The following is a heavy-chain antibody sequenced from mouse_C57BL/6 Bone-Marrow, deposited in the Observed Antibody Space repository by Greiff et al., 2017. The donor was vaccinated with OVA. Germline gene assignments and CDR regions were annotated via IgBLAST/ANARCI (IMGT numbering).Heavy chain of an antibody. J-gene: IGHJ3*01. CDR3: ARGGTSPFAY. V-gene: IGHV1-42*01. Sequence: VQLQQSGPELVKPGASVKISCKASGYSFTGYYMNWVKQSPEKSLEWIGEINPSTGGTTYNQKFKAKATLTVDKSSSTAYMQLKGLTSEDSAVYYCARGGTSPFAYWGQVTLVTVSA. CDR2: INPSTGGT. D-gene: IGHD4-1*01. CDR1: GYSFTGYY.